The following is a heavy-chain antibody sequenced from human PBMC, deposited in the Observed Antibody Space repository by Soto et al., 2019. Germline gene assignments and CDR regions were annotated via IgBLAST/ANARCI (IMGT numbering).Heavy chain of an antibody. J-gene: IGHJ4*02. D-gene: IGHD1-26*01. CDR3: ARDRNGWETRATYYDY. CDR2: IRSKAYSRTA. Sequence: GGSLRLSCSTSGFTFGGYGVSWFRQAPGKGLEWIGFIRSKAYSRTAEYAASVRGRFIISRDDSEGIAYLQMNSLQNEDTGVYYCARDRNGWETRATYYDYWAREPRSPSPQ. CDR1: GFTFGGYG. V-gene: IGHV3-49*03.